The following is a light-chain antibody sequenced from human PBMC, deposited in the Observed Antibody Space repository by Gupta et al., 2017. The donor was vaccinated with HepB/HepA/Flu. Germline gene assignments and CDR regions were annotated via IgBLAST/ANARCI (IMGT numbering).Light chain of an antibody. J-gene: IGKJ2*01. CDR3: QQSDSTPQT. Sequence: GDRVTITCLASQSIRNYLNWYQQKPGKATKLLIYAASNLQSGVPSRFSGSGSGTSFTLTISSLQSEDFATYYCQQSDSTPQTFGQGTRLE. CDR2: AAS. CDR1: QSIRNY. V-gene: IGKV1-39*01.